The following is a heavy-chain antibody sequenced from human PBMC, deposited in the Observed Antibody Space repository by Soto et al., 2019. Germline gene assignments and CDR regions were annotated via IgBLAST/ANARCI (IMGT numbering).Heavy chain of an antibody. V-gene: IGHV4-34*01. Sequence: SETLSLTCAVYGGSFSGYYWSWIRQPPGKGLEWIGEINHSGSTNYNPSLKSRVTISVDTSKNQFSLKLSSVTAADTAVYYCARGEREASAAAGYFDYWGQGTLVTVSS. J-gene: IGHJ4*02. D-gene: IGHD6-13*01. CDR2: INHSGST. CDR1: GGSFSGYY. CDR3: ARGEREASAAAGYFDY.